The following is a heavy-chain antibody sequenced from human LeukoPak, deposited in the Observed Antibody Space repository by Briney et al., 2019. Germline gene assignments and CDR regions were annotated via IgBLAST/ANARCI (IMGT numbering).Heavy chain of an antibody. J-gene: IGHJ4*02. CDR2: IIPIFGTA. D-gene: IGHD5-18*01. Sequence: VASVKVSCKASGGTFSSYAISWVRQAPGQGLEWMGGIIPIFGTANYAQKFQGRVTITADKSTSTAYMELSSLRSEDTAVYYCATGRHGYSYGNDYWGQGTLVTVSS. V-gene: IGHV1-69*06. CDR1: GGTFSSYA. CDR3: ATGRHGYSYGNDY.